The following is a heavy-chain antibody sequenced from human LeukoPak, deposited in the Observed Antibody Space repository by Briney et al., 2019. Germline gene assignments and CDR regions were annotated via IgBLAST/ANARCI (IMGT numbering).Heavy chain of an antibody. V-gene: IGHV1-69*01. CDR3: ARSGFNYVDDY. J-gene: IGHJ4*02. Sequence: SVKVSCKASGGTFSSYAISWVRQAPGQGLEWMGGIIPIFGTANYAQKFQGRVTITADESTTTAYMELRSLRSEDTAIYYCARSGFNYVDDYWGQGTLVTVSS. CDR2: IIPIFGTA. D-gene: IGHD5-24*01. CDR1: GGTFSSYA.